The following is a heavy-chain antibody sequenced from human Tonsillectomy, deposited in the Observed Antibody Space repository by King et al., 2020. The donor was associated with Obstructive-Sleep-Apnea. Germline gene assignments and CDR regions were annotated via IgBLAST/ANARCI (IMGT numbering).Heavy chain of an antibody. CDR1: GFIFSDYY. CDR3: ARDDDSGYSQH. Sequence: QLVQSGGGLVKPGGSLRFSCAASGFIFSDYYMSWIRQAPGKGLERVSYISSSGSTIYYADSVKGRFTISRDNAKNSLYLQMNSLRAEDTAVYYCARDDDSGYSQHWGQGTLVTVSS. J-gene: IGHJ1*01. D-gene: IGHD1-26*01. V-gene: IGHV3-11*01. CDR2: ISSSGSTI.